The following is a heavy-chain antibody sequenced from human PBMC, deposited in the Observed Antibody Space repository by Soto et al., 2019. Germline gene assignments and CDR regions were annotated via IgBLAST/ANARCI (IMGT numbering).Heavy chain of an antibody. J-gene: IGHJ4*02. CDR2: ISSSSSTI. CDR3: ASSTFVPVLRFLEWEGPLDY. V-gene: IGHV3-48*01. D-gene: IGHD3-3*01. CDR1: GFTFSSYS. Sequence: GGSLRLSCAASGFTFSSYSMNWVRQAPGKGLEWVSYISSSSSTIYYADSVKGRFTISRDNAKNSLYLQMNSLRAEDTAVYYCASSTFVPVLRFLEWEGPLDYWGQGTLVTVSS.